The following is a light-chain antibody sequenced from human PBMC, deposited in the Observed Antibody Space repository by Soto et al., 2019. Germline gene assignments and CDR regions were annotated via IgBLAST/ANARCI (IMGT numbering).Light chain of an antibody. CDR2: KAS. V-gene: IGKV1-5*03. Sequence: DIQKTQSPSTLSASVGDRVTITCRASQSISSWLAWYLQKPGKAPKLLIYKASTLQDGVPSRFSGSGSGTEFTLTISSLQPDDFATYYGQQYSSYSPYTFGQGTKLEIK. CDR3: QQYSSYSPYT. CDR1: QSISSW. J-gene: IGKJ2*01.